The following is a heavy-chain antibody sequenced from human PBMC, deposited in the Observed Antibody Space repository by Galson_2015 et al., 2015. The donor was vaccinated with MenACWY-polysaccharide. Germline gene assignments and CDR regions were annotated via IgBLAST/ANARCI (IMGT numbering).Heavy chain of an antibody. D-gene: IGHD4-23*01. V-gene: IGHV3-74*01. J-gene: IGHJ5*02. CDR2: INNDGSDT. Sequence: SLRLSCAASGFTFSSYWMHWVRQAPEKGLVWVSRINNDGSDTIYADSVKGRFTVSRDNAENTLYLQMNSLRAEDTAVYFCTRDLYGGMTWGQGTLVTVSS. CDR1: GFTFSSYW. CDR3: TRDLYGGMT.